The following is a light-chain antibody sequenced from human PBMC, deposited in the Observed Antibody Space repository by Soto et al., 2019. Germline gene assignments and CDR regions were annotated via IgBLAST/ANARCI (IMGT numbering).Light chain of an antibody. V-gene: IGLV2-14*01. J-gene: IGLJ1*01. CDR1: SSDVGAYNY. CDR2: DVS. Sequence: QSALTQPASVSGSPGQSITISCTGTSSDVGAYNYASRYQQYPGEAPKVIIYDVSHRPAGVSNRFSGSKSGNTASLTISGLQTQDEADYYCSSYTSATTYVFGTGPKVTVL. CDR3: SSYTSATTYV.